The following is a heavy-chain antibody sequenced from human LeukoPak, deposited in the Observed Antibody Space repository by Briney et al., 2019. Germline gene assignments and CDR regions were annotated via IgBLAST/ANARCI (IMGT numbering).Heavy chain of an antibody. CDR2: ISYDGSNK. J-gene: IGHJ4*02. CDR1: GFTFSSYA. D-gene: IGHD1-26*01. CDR3: ARDGSGSYYFDY. Sequence: GGSLRLSCAASGFTFSSYAMHWVCQAPGKGLEWVAVISYDGSNKYYADSVKGRFTISRDNSKNTLYLQMNSLRAEDTAVYYCARDGSGSYYFDYWGQGTLVTVSS. V-gene: IGHV3-30*04.